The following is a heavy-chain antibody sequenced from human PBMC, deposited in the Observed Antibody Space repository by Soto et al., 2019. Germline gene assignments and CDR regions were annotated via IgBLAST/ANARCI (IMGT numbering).Heavy chain of an antibody. J-gene: IGHJ4*02. CDR1: GDSVSSNSAA. CDR3: ARAPSYNSGWPFDY. D-gene: IGHD6-19*01. CDR2: TYYRSKWYN. V-gene: IGHV6-1*01. Sequence: SQTLSLTCAISGDSVSSNSAAWNWIRQSPSRGLEWLGRTYYRSKWYNDYAVSVRSRITINPDTSKNQFSLQLNSVTPDDTAVYYCARAPSYNSGWPFDYWGQGTLVTVS.